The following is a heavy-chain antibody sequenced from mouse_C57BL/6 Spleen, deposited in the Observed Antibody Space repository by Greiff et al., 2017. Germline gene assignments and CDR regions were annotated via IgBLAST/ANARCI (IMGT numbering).Heavy chain of an antibody. CDR1: GYTFTEYT. Sequence: VQLQQSGAELVKPGASVKLSCKASGYTFTEYTMHWVKQRSGQGLEWIGWFYPGSGNIKYNEKFKGKATLTADKSSSTAYMELRSLTSEDSAVYSCERHKGVTGCGVAYWGQGTLVTVSA. CDR2: FYPGSGNI. J-gene: IGHJ3*01. D-gene: IGHD4-1*01. CDR3: ERHKGVTGCGVAY. V-gene: IGHV1-62-2*01.